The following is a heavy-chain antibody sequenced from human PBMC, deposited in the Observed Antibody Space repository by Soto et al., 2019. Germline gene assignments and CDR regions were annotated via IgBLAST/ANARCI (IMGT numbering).Heavy chain of an antibody. CDR1: GGSISSGGYS. V-gene: IGHV4-30-2*01. Sequence: PSETLSLTCAVSGGSISSGGYSWSWIRQPPGKGLEWIGYIYHSGSTYYNLSLKSRVTISVDRSKNQFSLKLSSVTAADTAVYYCARGQVVAAQHWGQGTLVTVSS. J-gene: IGHJ4*02. D-gene: IGHD2-15*01. CDR3: ARGQVVAAQH. CDR2: IYHSGST.